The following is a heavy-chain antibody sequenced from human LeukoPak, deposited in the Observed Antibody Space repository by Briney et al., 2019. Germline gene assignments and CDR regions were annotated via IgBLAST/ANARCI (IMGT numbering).Heavy chain of an antibody. V-gene: IGHV4-39*01. CDR2: IYYSGST. Sequence: TASETLSLTCTVSGGSISSYYWGWIRQPPGKGLEWIGSIYYSGSTYYNPSLKSRVTISVDTSKNQFSLKLSSVTAADTAVYYCARHADGSGTIGDYMDVWGKGTTVTVSS. CDR3: ARHADGSGTIGDYMDV. D-gene: IGHD3-10*01. CDR1: GGSISSYY. J-gene: IGHJ6*03.